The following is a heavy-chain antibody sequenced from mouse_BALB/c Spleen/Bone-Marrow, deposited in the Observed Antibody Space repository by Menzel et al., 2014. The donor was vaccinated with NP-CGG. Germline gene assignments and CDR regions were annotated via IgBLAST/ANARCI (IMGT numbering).Heavy chain of an antibody. CDR3: ARDSRSTVSHFDY. CDR2: IRNKANGYTT. Sequence: EVQVVESGGGLVQPGGSLRLSCATSGFTFTDYYMNWVRQPPGKALEWLGFIRNKANGYTTEYSASVKGRFTISRDNSQSILYLQMNTLRAEDSATYYCARDSRSTVSHFDYWGQGTTLTVSS. V-gene: IGHV7-3*02. CDR1: GFTFTDYY. J-gene: IGHJ2*01. D-gene: IGHD1-1*01.